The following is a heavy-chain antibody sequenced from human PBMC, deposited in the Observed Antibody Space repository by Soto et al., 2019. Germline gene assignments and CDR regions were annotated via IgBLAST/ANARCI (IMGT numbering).Heavy chain of an antibody. D-gene: IGHD3-3*01. J-gene: IGHJ5*02. Sequence: GASVKVSCKASGYTFTSYVISWVRHAPGQGLEWMGWISAYNGNTNYAQKLQGRVTMTTDTSTSTAYMELRSLRSDDTAVYYCARFRSGHNWFDPWGQGTLVTVSS. V-gene: IGHV1-18*01. CDR3: ARFRSGHNWFDP. CDR1: GYTFTSYV. CDR2: ISAYNGNT.